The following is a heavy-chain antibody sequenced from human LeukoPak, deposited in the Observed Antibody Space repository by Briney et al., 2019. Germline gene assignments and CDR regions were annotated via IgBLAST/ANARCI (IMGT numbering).Heavy chain of an antibody. J-gene: IGHJ4*02. CDR2: IYYSGST. Sequence: SETLSLTCTVSGGSISSSSYYWGWIRQPPGKGLEWIGSIYYSGSTYYNPSLKSRVTISVDTSKNQFSLKLSSVTAADTAVYYCARGGIAEDYWGQGTLVTASS. D-gene: IGHD6-13*01. CDR3: ARGGIAEDY. CDR1: GGSISSSSYY. V-gene: IGHV4-39*01.